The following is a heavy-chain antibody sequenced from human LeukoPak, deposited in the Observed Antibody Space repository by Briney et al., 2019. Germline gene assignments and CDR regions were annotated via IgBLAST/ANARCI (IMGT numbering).Heavy chain of an antibody. CDR1: GFSLSNYW. V-gene: IGHV3-33*08. D-gene: IGHD6-19*01. CDR3: ARDNSVADYFDY. Sequence: GGSLRLSCAASGFSLSNYWMSWVRQAPGKGLEWVAVIWYDGSNKYYADSVKGRFTISRDNSKNTLYLQMNSLRAEDTAVYYCARDNSVADYFDYWGQGTLVTVSS. J-gene: IGHJ4*02. CDR2: IWYDGSNK.